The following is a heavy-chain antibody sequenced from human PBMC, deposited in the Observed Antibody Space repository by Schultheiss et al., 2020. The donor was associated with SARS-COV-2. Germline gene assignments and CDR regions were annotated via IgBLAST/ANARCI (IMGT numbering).Heavy chain of an antibody. J-gene: IGHJ4*02. Sequence: SQTLSLTCTVSGGSISSYYWSWIRQPPGKGLEWIGYIYYSGSTNYNPSLKSRVTISVDTSKNQFSLQLNSVTPEDTAVYYCARDRSVGGRFDYWGQGTLVTVSS. CDR1: GGSISSYY. V-gene: IGHV4-59*12. CDR3: ARDRSVGGRFDY. D-gene: IGHD2-15*01. CDR2: IYYSGST.